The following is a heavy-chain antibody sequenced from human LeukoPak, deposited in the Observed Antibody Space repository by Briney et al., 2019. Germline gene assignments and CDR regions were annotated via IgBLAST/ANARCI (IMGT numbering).Heavy chain of an antibody. CDR2: ISSSSTFK. CDR3: ARDSSIGYDRVNFDY. CDR1: AFPFSTYT. J-gene: IGHJ4*02. V-gene: IGHV3-21*06. D-gene: IGHD3-22*01. Sequence: PGGSLRLSCAASAFPFSTYTMHWVRQAPGKGLEWVSSISSSSTFKHYADSLKGRFTISRDNARNSLFLQMNSLRAEDTAVYYCARDSSIGYDRVNFDYWGQGTLVTVSS.